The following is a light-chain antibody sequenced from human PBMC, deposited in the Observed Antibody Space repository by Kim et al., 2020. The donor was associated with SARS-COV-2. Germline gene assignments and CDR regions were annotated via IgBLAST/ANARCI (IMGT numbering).Light chain of an antibody. CDR3: CSYAGSYTWV. J-gene: IGLJ3*02. CDR1: SSDVGGYNY. V-gene: IGLV2-11*01. Sequence: GQSVTISCTGTSSDVGGYNYVSWYQQHPGKAPKLVIFDVSKRPSGVPDRFSASKSGNTASLTISGLQAEDEADYYCCSYAGSYTWVFGGGTQLTVL. CDR2: DVS.